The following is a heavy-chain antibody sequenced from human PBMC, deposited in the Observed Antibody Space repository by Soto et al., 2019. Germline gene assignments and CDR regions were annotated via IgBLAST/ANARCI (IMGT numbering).Heavy chain of an antibody. CDR3: AKKGYYPSGKINLFDS. CDR1: GYSINSDYY. D-gene: IGHD3-10*01. J-gene: IGHJ4*02. V-gene: IGHV4-38-2*01. Sequence: KLRETLSLTCAVSGYSINSDYYWGWIRQPPGKGLEWIGSVDHSGRTYYSPSLRSRLTIFIDTSKNQFSLRLTSVTAADTAMYFCAKKGYYPSGKINLFDSWGPGTLVTVSS. CDR2: VDHSGRT.